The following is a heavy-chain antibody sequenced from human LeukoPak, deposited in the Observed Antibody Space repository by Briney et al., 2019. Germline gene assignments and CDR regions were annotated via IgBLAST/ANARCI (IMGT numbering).Heavy chain of an antibody. CDR1: GGSFSGYY. J-gene: IGHJ6*03. CDR3: ARVRAPPTVVTSYYYYYMDV. V-gene: IGHV4-34*01. CDR2: INHSGST. Sequence: TPSETLSLTCAVYGGSFSGYYWSWIRQPPGKGLEWIGEINHSGSTNYNPSLKSRVTISVDASKNQFSLKLSSVTAADTAVYHCARVRAPPTVVTSYYYYYMDVWGKGTTVTISS. D-gene: IGHD4-23*01.